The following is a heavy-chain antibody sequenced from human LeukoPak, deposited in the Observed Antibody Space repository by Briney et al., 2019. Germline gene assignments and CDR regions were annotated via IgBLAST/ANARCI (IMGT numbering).Heavy chain of an antibody. D-gene: IGHD4-17*01. Sequence: GPSVKVSCTASGYTFTSYDINWVRQATGQGSEWMGWMNPNSGNTGYAQKFQGRVTMTRNTSISTAYMELSSLRSEDTAVQYCARGGKRTNYGDYYYYYMDVWGKGTTVTISS. CDR3: ARGGKRTNYGDYYYYYMDV. CDR1: GYTFTSYD. CDR2: MNPNSGNT. V-gene: IGHV1-8*01. J-gene: IGHJ6*03.